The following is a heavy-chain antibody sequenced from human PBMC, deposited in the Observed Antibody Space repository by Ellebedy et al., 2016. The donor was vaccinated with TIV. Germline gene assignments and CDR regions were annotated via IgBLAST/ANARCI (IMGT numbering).Heavy chain of an antibody. D-gene: IGHD3-22*01. CDR1: GGSFTTGTY. J-gene: IGHJ4*02. V-gene: IGHV4-4*02. CDR3: ARSSGYFSLDY. CDR2: ISHSGNT. Sequence: GSLRLXXAVSGGSFTTGTYWSWVRQPPGAGLEWIGEISHSGNTKYNPSLKTRVTISIDKSKNQFSLRLNSVTAADTAVYYCARSSGYFSLDYWGQGTLVTVSS.